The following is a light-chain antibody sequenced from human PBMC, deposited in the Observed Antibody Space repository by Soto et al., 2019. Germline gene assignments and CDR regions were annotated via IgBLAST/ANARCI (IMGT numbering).Light chain of an antibody. CDR2: AAS. V-gene: IGKV1-6*01. CDR1: QAIRTA. CDR3: LLDLRYFWA. J-gene: IGKJ1*01. Sequence: AIQLTQSPSSLYASVGDRVTITCRASQAIRTALGWYQQKPGKVPKLLIYAASILQSGVPSRFRGSGSGTDFTLTISSLQHEDFPTYYCLLDLRYFWAFGQGTKADIK.